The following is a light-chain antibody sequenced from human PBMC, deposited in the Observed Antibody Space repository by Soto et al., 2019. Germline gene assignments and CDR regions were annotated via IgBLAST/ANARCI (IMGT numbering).Light chain of an antibody. V-gene: IGKV1-39*01. CDR1: QSISRH. CDR2: IAS. J-gene: IGKJ5*01. CDR3: QQTYSTPQP. Sequence: DIQVTQSPSSLSASVGDRVTITCRASQSISRHLNWYQQKPGKAPKLLINIASSLQSGVPSRFSGSGSGTDFTLTISNVQPEDFATYYCQQTYSTPQPFGQRTLLEI.